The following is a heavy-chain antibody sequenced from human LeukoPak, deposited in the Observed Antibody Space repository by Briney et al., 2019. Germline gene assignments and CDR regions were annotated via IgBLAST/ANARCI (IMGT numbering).Heavy chain of an antibody. CDR2: IYRSGST. Sequence: PSETLSLTCAVSGYSISSGYYWGWIRQPPGKGLAWIGNIYRSGSTYYNPSLKSRVTISVDTSKNQFSLKLTSVTAADTAVYYCARYHCSTTSCINYFDYWGQGTLVTVSS. CDR3: ARYHCSTTSCINYFDY. D-gene: IGHD2-2*01. J-gene: IGHJ4*02. V-gene: IGHV4-38-2*01. CDR1: GYSISSGYY.